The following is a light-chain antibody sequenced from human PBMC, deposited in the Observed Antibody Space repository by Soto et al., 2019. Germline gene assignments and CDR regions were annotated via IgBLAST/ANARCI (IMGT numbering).Light chain of an antibody. CDR3: QVWDSTSDNSLYV. Sequence: SYELPQPPSVSVAPGQTASISCGGTNVGGRSVHWYHQRLGQAPMLVGHDDSDRPSGIPERFSGSTSGDTATLTITRVEAGDEADYYCQVWDSTSDNSLYVFGTGTKVTVL. CDR1: NVGGRS. CDR2: DDS. J-gene: IGLJ1*01. V-gene: IGLV3-21*02.